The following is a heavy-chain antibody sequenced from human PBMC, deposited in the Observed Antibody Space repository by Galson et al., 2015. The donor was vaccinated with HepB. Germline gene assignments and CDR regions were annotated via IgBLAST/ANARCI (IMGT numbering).Heavy chain of an antibody. Sequence: SVKVSCKASGYTFTSYDINWVRQTTGQGLEWMGWMNPNNGNTGYAQKFQGRVTMTRDTSITTAYMELSSLRSEDTAVYYCARTFYYDRSHNDWFDPWGQGTLVTVSS. V-gene: IGHV1-8*01. CDR1: GYTFTSYD. CDR2: MNPNNGNT. D-gene: IGHD3-22*01. J-gene: IGHJ5*02. CDR3: ARTFYYDRSHNDWFDP.